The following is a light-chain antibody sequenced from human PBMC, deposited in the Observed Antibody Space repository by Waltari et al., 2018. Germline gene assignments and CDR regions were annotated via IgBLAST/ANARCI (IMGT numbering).Light chain of an antibody. CDR2: VNSDGRH. J-gene: IGLJ3*02. Sequence: QLVLTQSPSASASLGASVRLTCTLDSGHSSNIIAWHQQQPEKGPRYLMKVNSDGRHSKGDEIPDRCSGSGSGAERYLTISSVQSEDEADYYCQSGGHGTWVFGGGTKLTVL. V-gene: IGLV4-69*01. CDR1: SGHSSNI. CDR3: QSGGHGTWV.